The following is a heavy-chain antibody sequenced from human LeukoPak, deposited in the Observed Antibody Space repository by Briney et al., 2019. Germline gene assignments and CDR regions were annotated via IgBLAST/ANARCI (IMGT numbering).Heavy chain of an antibody. CDR2: VDSDGSGT. J-gene: IGHJ4*02. CDR3: ATGLTAFDY. D-gene: IGHD3/OR15-3a*01. Sequence: GGSLRLSCAASGFTLSRYWMHWVRQTPGKGLVWVSRVDSDGSGTTYADSVKGRFTISRDNAKNTVYLQMNSLRGEDTAVYYCATGLTAFDYWGQGTLVTVSS. V-gene: IGHV3-74*01. CDR1: GFTLSRYW.